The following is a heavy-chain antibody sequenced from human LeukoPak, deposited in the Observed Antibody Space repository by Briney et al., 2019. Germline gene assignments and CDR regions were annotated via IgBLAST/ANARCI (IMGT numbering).Heavy chain of an antibody. D-gene: IGHD5-18*01. CDR1: GYTLTELS. CDR2: FDPEDGET. V-gene: IGHV1-24*01. CDR3: ATGYSYGYERAFDN. J-gene: IGHJ3*02. Sequence: ASVKVSCKVSGYTLTELSMHWVRQAPGKGLEWMGGFDPEDGETIYAQKFQGRVTMTEDTSTDTAYMELSSLRSEDTAVYYCATGYSYGYERAFDNWGQGTMVTVSS.